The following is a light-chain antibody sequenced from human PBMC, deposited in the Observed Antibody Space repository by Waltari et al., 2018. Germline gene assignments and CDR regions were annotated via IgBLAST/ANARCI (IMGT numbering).Light chain of an antibody. Sequence: DIQMTQSPSSLSASVGDRVTITCRASQSITYFLNWYQHKPGKAPKLLIFGASNLQNGVPARFSGSGSGTDFTLTISSLQPDDFATYYCQWSHSIPYTFGQGTKVDI. CDR1: QSITYF. CDR2: GAS. CDR3: QWSHSIPYT. V-gene: IGKV1-39*01. J-gene: IGKJ3*01.